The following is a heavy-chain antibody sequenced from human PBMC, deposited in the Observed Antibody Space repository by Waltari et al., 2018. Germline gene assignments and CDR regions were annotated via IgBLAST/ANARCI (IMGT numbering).Heavy chain of an antibody. Sequence: EVQLLESGGDLVQPGGSLRRSCAASGFTFSTYGMSWVRQAPGKGLEWVSGISGGGDSTYYADSVKGRFTISRDNSKNTLYLQMNSLRAEDTAVYYCANGVRRVGYWGQGTLVTVS. V-gene: IGHV3-23*01. CDR2: ISGGGDST. J-gene: IGHJ4*02. D-gene: IGHD1-26*01. CDR1: GFTFSTYG. CDR3: ANGVRRVGY.